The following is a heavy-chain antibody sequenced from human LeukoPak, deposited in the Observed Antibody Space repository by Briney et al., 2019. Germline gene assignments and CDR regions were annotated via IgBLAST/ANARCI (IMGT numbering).Heavy chain of an antibody. CDR1: GFTFSSYW. J-gene: IGHJ3*02. CDR3: AGDGVAVVGAFDI. V-gene: IGHV3-7*01. D-gene: IGHD6-19*01. CDR2: IKQDGSEK. Sequence: GGSLRLSCAASGFTFSSYWMSWVRQAPGKGLEWVANIKQDGSEKYYVDSVKGRFTISRDNAKNSLYLQMNSLRAEDTAVYYCAGDGVAVVGAFDIWGQRTMVTVSS.